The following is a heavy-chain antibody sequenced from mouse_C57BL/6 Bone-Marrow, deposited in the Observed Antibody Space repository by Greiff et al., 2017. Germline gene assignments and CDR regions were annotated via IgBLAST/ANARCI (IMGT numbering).Heavy chain of an antibody. Sequence: EVQLQQSGPELVKPGASVKISCKASGYSFTGYYMNWVKQSPEKSLEWIGEINPSTGGTTYNQKFKAKATLTVDKSSSTAYMQLKSLTSEDSAVYYCARKRYSWYFDVWGTGTTVTVSS. D-gene: IGHD1-1*01. CDR1: GYSFTGYY. CDR2: INPSTGGT. J-gene: IGHJ1*03. V-gene: IGHV1-42*01. CDR3: ARKRYSWYFDV.